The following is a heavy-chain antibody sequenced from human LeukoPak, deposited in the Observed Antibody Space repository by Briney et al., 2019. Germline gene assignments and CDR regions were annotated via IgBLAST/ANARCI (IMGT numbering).Heavy chain of an antibody. D-gene: IGHD1-1*01. CDR1: GFTFSNAW. CDR3: TRENHQLHGGS. CDR2: IKSKTDGGTT. Sequence: GGSLRLSCAASGFTFSNAWMSWVRQAPGKGREWVGRIKSKTDGGTTDYAAPVKGRFTISRDDSKNTLYLQMNSLKTEDTAVYYCTRENHQLHGGSWGQGTLVTVSS. V-gene: IGHV3-15*01. J-gene: IGHJ4*02.